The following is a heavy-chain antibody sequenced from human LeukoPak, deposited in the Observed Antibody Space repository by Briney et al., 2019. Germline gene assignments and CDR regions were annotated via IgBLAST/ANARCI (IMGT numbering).Heavy chain of an antibody. CDR2: ISAYNGNT. J-gene: IGHJ5*02. Sequence: GASVKVSCKASGYTFTSYGISWVRQAPGQGPEWMGWISAYNGNTNYAQKLQGRVTMTTDTSTSTAYMELRSLRSDDTAVYYCARDIVVVVAATSVDWFDPWGQGTLVTVSS. D-gene: IGHD2-15*01. CDR1: GYTFTSYG. CDR3: ARDIVVVVAATSVDWFDP. V-gene: IGHV1-18*01.